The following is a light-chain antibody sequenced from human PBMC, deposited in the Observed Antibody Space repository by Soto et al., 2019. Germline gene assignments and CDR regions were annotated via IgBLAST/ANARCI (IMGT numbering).Light chain of an antibody. CDR2: GAS. J-gene: IGKJ2*01. CDR1: QSVSGSF. CDR3: QQYGSSPHT. V-gene: IGKV3-20*01. Sequence: EIELTQSPGTLSLSPGERATLSCRASQSVSGSFLAWYQQKPGQAPRLLIYGASSRATGIPDRFSGSGSGTDFTLTISRLEAEDFAIYYCQQYGSSPHTFGQGTKLEIK.